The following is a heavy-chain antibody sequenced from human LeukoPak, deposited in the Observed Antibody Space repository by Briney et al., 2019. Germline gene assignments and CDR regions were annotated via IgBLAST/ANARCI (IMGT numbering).Heavy chain of an antibody. D-gene: IGHD3-22*01. V-gene: IGHV3-23*01. CDR3: AKDLIALDYYDSSGGFDP. CDR1: GFTFSIYA. CDR2: VSTTGGST. Sequence: PGGSPRLSCAASGFTFSIYAMSWVRQAPGKGLEWVSPVSTTGGSTYYADSVKGRFTISRDNSKNTLYLQMNSLRAEDTAVYYCAKDLIALDYYDSSGGFDPWGQGTLVTVSS. J-gene: IGHJ5*02.